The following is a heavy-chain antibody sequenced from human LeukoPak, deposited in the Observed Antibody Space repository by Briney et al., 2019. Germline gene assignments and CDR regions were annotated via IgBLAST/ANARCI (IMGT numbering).Heavy chain of an antibody. Sequence: SETLSLTCTVSGASISSSSSYWGWIRQPPGKGLEWIGSISHSGTAYFNPSLKSRLTMSVDTSKNQFSLKLSSVTAADTAVYYCARASYDSIGYRRYYNYYGMDVWGQGTTVTVSS. CDR3: ARASYDSIGYRRYYNYYGMDV. CDR1: GASISSSSSY. J-gene: IGHJ6*01. V-gene: IGHV4-39*02. CDR2: ISHSGTA. D-gene: IGHD3-22*01.